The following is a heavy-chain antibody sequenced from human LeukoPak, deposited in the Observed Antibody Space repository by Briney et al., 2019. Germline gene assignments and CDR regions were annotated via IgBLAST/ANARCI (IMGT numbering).Heavy chain of an antibody. CDR3: AMWRDGYNTGWGYFDY. CDR1: GGSISSSSYY. Sequence: PSETLSLTCTVSGGSISSSSYYWGWIRQPPGKGLGWLGSIYYSGSTYYNPSLKSRVTISVDTSKNQFSLKLSSVTAADTAVYYCAMWRDGYNTGWGYFDYWGQGTLVTVSS. D-gene: IGHD5-24*01. CDR2: IYYSGST. J-gene: IGHJ4*02. V-gene: IGHV4-39*07.